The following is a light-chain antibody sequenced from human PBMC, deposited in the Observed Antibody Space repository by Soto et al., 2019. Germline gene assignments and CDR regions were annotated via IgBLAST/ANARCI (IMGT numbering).Light chain of an antibody. CDR2: RNS. CDR3: AAWDDSLSGVV. V-gene: IGLV1-47*01. Sequence: QAVVTQPPSASGTPGQRVTISCSGSSSNIGSNYVYWYQQLPGTVPQLLIYRNSERPSGVPDRFSCSKSGTSASLAISGVRSEEEADYYCAAWDDSLSGVVVGGGTKVTVL. J-gene: IGLJ2*01. CDR1: SSNIGSNY.